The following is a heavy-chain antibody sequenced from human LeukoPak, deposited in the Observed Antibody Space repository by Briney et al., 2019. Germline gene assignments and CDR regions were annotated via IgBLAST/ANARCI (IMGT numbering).Heavy chain of an antibody. D-gene: IGHD3-3*01. CDR3: AKDRYDFWSEF. V-gene: IGHV3-23*01. CDR2: ISGSGGST. J-gene: IGHJ4*02. CDR1: GFSFSDCA. Sequence: GGSLRLSCVASGFSFSDCAMNWVRQAPGKGLEWVSAISGSGGSTFYAHSVKGRFTISRDNSNNTLYLQMNSLRAEDTALYYCAKDRYDFWSEFWGQGTLVTVSS.